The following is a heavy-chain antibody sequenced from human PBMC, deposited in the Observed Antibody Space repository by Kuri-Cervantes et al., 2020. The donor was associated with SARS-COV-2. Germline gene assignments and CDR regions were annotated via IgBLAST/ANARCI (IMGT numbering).Heavy chain of an antibody. CDR2: IYYSGSA. CDR1: GGSISSNYYY. D-gene: IGHD3-3*01. J-gene: IGHJ5*02. CDR3: ARQMMSSITIFGVVITRNWFDP. Sequence: SETLSLTCTVSGGSISSNYYYWGWIRQPPGKGLEWIGSIYYSGSAYYNPSLKSRVTISVDTSKNQFSLKLSSVTAADTAVYYCARQMMSSITIFGVVITRNWFDPWGQGTLVTVSS. V-gene: IGHV4-39*01.